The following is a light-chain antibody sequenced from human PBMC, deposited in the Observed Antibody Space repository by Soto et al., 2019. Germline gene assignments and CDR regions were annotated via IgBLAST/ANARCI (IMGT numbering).Light chain of an antibody. J-gene: IGKJ5*01. Sequence: EIVLTPFPAPPSVSPGGRATVSCWASQSVGSTLNWYQQRPGQAPRLLIYDTSIRATGIPARFSGSGSGTEFTLTIASLQSEDFGVYYCKQYNNWSTCGQGTRREIK. CDR2: DTS. V-gene: IGKV3-15*01. CDR3: KQYNNWST. CDR1: QSVGST.